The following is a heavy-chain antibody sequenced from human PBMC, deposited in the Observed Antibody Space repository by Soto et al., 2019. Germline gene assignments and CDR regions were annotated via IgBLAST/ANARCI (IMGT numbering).Heavy chain of an antibody. V-gene: IGHV4-34*01. CDR2: INHSGST. Sequence: SETLSLTCAVYGGSFSGYYWSWIRQPPGKGLEWIGEINHSGSTNYNPSLKSRVTISVDTSKNQFSLKLSSVTAADTAVYYCARGRSYGPYCYYGMDVWGQGTTVTVSS. D-gene: IGHD5-18*01. CDR1: GGSFSGYY. CDR3: ARGRSYGPYCYYGMDV. J-gene: IGHJ6*02.